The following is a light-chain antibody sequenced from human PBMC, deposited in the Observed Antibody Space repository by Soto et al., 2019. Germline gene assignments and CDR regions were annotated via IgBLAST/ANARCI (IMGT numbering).Light chain of an antibody. CDR2: GAS. V-gene: IGKV1-39*01. J-gene: IGKJ4*01. CDR3: QQSSSPPAT. CDR1: QGISRD. Sequence: DIQMTQSPSSLSASVGDRVTITCRARQGISRDLNWYQQKPGQAPNLLIYGASGLQTGVPSRFSGSGSGTDFTLTISSLQPEDFATYFCQQSSSPPATFGGGTKVEI.